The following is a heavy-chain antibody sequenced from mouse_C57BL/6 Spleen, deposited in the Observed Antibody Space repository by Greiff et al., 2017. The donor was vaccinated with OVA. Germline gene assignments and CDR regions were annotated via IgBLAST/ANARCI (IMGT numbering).Heavy chain of an antibody. CDR3: TFYSNLPYYAMDY. J-gene: IGHJ4*01. Sequence: EVQLQESGAELVRPGASVKLSCTASGFNIKDDYMHWVKQRPEQGLEWIGWIDPENGDTEYASKFQGKATITSDTSSNTADLQLSSLTSEDTAVYYCTFYSNLPYYAMDYWGQGTSVTVSS. CDR2: IDPENGDT. D-gene: IGHD2-5*01. CDR1: GFNIKDDY. V-gene: IGHV14-4*01.